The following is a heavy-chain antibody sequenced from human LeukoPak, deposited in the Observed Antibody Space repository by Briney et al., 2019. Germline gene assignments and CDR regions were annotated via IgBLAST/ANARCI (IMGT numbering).Heavy chain of an antibody. J-gene: IGHJ4*02. CDR1: GGSFSGYY. CDR3: ARTARRYTNSWYRQYYFDY. D-gene: IGHD6-13*01. CDR2: INHSGST. V-gene: IGHV4-34*01. Sequence: PSETLSLTCAVYGGSFSGYYWSWIRQPPGKGLEWIGEINHSGSTNYNPSLKSRVTISVDTSKNQFSLKLSSVTAADTAVYYCARTARRYTNSWYRQYYFDYWGQGTLVTVSS.